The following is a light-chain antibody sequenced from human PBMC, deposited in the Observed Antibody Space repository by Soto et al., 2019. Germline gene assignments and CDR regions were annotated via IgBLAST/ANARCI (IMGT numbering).Light chain of an antibody. CDR1: QSVRSDY. CDR2: GAF. Sequence: EIVLSQSPGTLSLSPGERATLSYRASQSVRSDYLAWYQQKPGQAPRLLIYGAFHRATGVPDRFSGSGSGTDFTLTIIRLEPQDFAVYYCQQYGSSPPITFGQGTRLEIK. V-gene: IGKV3-20*01. CDR3: QQYGSSPPIT. J-gene: IGKJ5*01.